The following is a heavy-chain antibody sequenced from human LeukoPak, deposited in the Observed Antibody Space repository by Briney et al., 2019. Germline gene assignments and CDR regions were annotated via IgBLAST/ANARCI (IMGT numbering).Heavy chain of an antibody. D-gene: IGHD2-2*01. CDR2: TYYRSKWYN. CDR3: ARGADCSSTSCYAGPVDY. J-gene: IGHJ4*02. Sequence: SQTLSLTCAISGDSVSSNSAAWNWIRQSPSRGLEWLGRTYYRSKWYNDYAVSVKSRITINPDTSKNQFSLQLNSVTPEDTAVYYCARGADCSSTSCYAGPVDYWGQGTLVTVSS. CDR1: GDSVSSNSAA. V-gene: IGHV6-1*01.